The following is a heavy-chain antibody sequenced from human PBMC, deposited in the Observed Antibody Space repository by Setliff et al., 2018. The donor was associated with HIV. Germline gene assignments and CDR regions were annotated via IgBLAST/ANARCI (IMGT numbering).Heavy chain of an antibody. CDR1: GVSSSSHY. V-gene: IGHV4-59*11. J-gene: IGHJ4*02. Sequence: PSETLSLTCTVSGVSSSSHYWSWIRQPPGKGLEWIGFSYYSGSTNYNPSLKSRVTISVDTSKNQFSLKLSSVTAADTAVYYCARDSGYYDSSGYYSYSHYFDYWGQGTLVTVSS. D-gene: IGHD3-22*01. CDR3: ARDSGYYDSSGYYSYSHYFDY. CDR2: SYYSGST.